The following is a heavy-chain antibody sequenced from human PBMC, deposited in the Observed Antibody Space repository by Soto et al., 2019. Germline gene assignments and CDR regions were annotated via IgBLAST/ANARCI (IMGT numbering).Heavy chain of an antibody. CDR1: GYTFTSYD. Sequence: ASVKVSCKASGYTFTSYDINWVRQATGQGLEWMEWMNPNSGNTGYAQKFQGRVTMTRNTSISTAYMELSSLRSEDTAVYYCARTLGYCSGGSCYSVDYYYYGMDVWGQGTTVNVSS. CDR2: MNPNSGNT. V-gene: IGHV1-8*01. J-gene: IGHJ6*02. CDR3: ARTLGYCSGGSCYSVDYYYYGMDV. D-gene: IGHD2-15*01.